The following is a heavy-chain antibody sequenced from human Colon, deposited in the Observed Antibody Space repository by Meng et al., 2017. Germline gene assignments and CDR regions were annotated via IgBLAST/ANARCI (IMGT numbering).Heavy chain of an antibody. CDR2: ISSSSSYI. CDR3: ARESRGASPGPFDI. V-gene: IGHV3-21*01. J-gene: IGHJ3*02. D-gene: IGHD1-26*01. CDR1: GFTFSSYS. Sequence: GESLKISCAASGFTFSSYSMNWVRQAPGKGLEWVSSISSSSSYIYYADSVKGRFTISRDNAKNSLYLQMNSLRAEDTAVYYCARESRGASPGPFDIWGQGTMVTFSS.